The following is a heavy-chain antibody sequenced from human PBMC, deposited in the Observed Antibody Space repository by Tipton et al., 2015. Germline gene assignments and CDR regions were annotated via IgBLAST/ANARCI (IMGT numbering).Heavy chain of an antibody. J-gene: IGHJ4*02. CDR3: ARGWRSSSSAGDY. V-gene: IGHV1-2*02. CDR1: GYSFNGYY. Sequence: QLVQSGAEGKRPGASMKVSCKTSGYSFNGYYIHWVRQAPGQGLEWMGWLNPNGGGTKVTQKFQGRVTLTRDTSMTTAYMELTSLTSDDTAVYYCARGWRSSSSAGDYWGQGTLLTVSS. D-gene: IGHD6-6*01. CDR2: LNPNGGGT.